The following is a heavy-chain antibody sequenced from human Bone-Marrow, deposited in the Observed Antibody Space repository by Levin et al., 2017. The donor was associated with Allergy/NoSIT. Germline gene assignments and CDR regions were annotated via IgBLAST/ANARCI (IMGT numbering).Heavy chain of an antibody. Sequence: PAASVKVSCKAAGYTFTDYDINWVRQATGQGLEWMGWMSPRSGSTGYAQKFKGRVTMTRDTSISTAYMELSSLESDDTAVYYCARDFTFTVVMGGYAFDPWGQGTMVTVSS. V-gene: IGHV1-8*01. J-gene: IGHJ3*01. CDR2: MSPRSGST. CDR3: ARDFTFTVVMGGYAFDP. D-gene: IGHD2-15*01. CDR1: GYTFTDYD.